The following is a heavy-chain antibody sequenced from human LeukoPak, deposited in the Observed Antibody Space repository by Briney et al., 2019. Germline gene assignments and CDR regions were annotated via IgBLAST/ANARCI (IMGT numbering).Heavy chain of an antibody. V-gene: IGHV4-30-2*01. CDR1: GGSISSGGYY. Sequence: SQTLSLTCTVSGGSISSGGYYWSWIRQPPGKGLEWIGYIYHSGSTYYNPSLKSRVTISVDRSKNQFSLKLSSVTVADTAVYYCASLVYSSSWFNFDYWGQGTLVTVSS. D-gene: IGHD6-13*01. J-gene: IGHJ4*02. CDR3: ASLVYSSSWFNFDY. CDR2: IYHSGST.